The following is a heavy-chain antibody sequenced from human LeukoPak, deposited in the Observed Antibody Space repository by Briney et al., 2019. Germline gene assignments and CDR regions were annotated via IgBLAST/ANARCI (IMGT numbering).Heavy chain of an antibody. CDR3: VHGMRSGTNYYYYFDY. J-gene: IGHJ4*02. D-gene: IGHD2-2*01. CDR2: IYWDDDE. Sequence: SGPTLVNPTQTLTLTCTFSGFSFSTSGVGVGWIRQPPVKALEWLPLIYWDDDERYSPSLKSRLTITKDTSKNQVVLTMTNMDPVDTATYFCVHGMRSGTNYYYYFDYWGQGTLVTVSS. CDR1: GFSFSTSGVG. V-gene: IGHV2-5*02.